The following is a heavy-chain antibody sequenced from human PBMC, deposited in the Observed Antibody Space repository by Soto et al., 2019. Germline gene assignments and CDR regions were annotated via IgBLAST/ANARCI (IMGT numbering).Heavy chain of an antibody. V-gene: IGHV4-61*03. CDR2: IYFSGTT. CDR1: GDFVTSGSYY. J-gene: IGHJ5*02. CDR3: ARVPTDFWSGYSNWFDP. D-gene: IGHD3-3*01. Sequence: QVQLQESGPGLVKPSQTLSLTCTVSGDFVTSGSYYWSWLRQPPGKGLEWIGYIYFSGTTNYNPSLKSRVTISGDTSKNLFSLRLSSVTAADTAVYYCARVPTDFWSGYSNWFDPWGQGTLVTVSS.